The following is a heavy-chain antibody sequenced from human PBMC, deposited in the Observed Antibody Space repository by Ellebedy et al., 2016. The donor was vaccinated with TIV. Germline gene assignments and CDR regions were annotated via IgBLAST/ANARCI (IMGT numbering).Heavy chain of an antibody. J-gene: IGHJ6*02. D-gene: IGHD5-18*01. V-gene: IGHV3-23*01. Sequence: GESLKISCAASGFTFSSYAMSWVRQAPGKGLEWVSAISGSGGSTYYADSVKGRFTISRDNSKNTLYLQMNSLRAEDTAVYYCAKGGYSYGTPYYYYGMDVWGQGTTVTVSS. CDR3: AKGGYSYGTPYYYYGMDV. CDR2: ISGSGGST. CDR1: GFTFSSYA.